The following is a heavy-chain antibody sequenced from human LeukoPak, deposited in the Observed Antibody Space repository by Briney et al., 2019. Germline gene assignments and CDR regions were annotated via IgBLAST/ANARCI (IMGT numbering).Heavy chain of an antibody. CDR3: ARAQQAYCSGGSCYSEDYYYYYMDV. V-gene: IGHV1-18*01. J-gene: IGHJ6*03. CDR1: GYTFTSYG. D-gene: IGHD2-15*01. Sequence: ASVKVSCKASGYTFTSYGISWVRQALGQGLEWMGWISAYNGDTNYAQKLQGRVTMTTDTSTSTAYMELRSLRSDDTAMYYCARAQQAYCSGGSCYSEDYYYYYMDVWGKGTTVTISS. CDR2: ISAYNGDT.